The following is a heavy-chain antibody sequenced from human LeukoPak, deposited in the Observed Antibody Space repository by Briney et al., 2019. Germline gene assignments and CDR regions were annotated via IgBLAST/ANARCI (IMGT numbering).Heavy chain of an antibody. V-gene: IGHV3-23*01. J-gene: IGHJ5*02. CDR1: GFTFSSYA. Sequence: GGSLRLSCAASGFTFSSYAMSWVRQAPGKGLEWVSAISGSSGSTYYADSVKGRFTISRDNSKNSLYLQMNSLRAEDTAVYYCARGYQNWFDPWGQGTLVTVSS. D-gene: IGHD1-14*01. CDR2: ISGSSGST. CDR3: ARGYQNWFDP.